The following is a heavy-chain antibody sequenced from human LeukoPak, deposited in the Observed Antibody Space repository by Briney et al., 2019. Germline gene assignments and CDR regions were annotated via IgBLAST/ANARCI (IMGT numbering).Heavy chain of an antibody. CDR3: AREYYDSSGYYFVTVHAFDI. J-gene: IGHJ3*02. CDR2: ISYDGSNK. V-gene: IGHV3-30-3*01. CDR1: GFTFSSYA. Sequence: PGRSLRLSCAASGFTFSSYAMHWVRQAPGKGLEWVAVISYDGSNKYYADSVKGRFTISRDNSKNTLYLQMNSLRAEDTAVYYCAREYYDSSGYYFVTVHAFDIWGQGTMVTVSS. D-gene: IGHD3-22*01.